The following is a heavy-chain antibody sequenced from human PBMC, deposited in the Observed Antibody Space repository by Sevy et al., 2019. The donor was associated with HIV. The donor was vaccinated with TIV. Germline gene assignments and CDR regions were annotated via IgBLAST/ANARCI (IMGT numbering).Heavy chain of an antibody. CDR3: ARDPPTTNDYDFWSGYSNYDAFDI. V-gene: IGHV3-7*03. Sequence: GGSLRLSCAASGFTFSSYWMSWVRQAPGKGLEWVANIKQDGSEKYYVDSVKGRFTISRDNAKNSLYLQMNGLRAEDTAVYYCARDPPTTNDYDFWSGYSNYDAFDIWGQGTMVTVSS. J-gene: IGHJ3*02. CDR2: IKQDGSEK. CDR1: GFTFSSYW. D-gene: IGHD3-3*01.